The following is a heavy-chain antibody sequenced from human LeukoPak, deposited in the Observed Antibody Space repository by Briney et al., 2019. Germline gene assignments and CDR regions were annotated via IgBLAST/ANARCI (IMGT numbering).Heavy chain of an antibody. J-gene: IGHJ6*03. Sequence: PGGSLRLSCAASGFTFSSYSMNWVRQAPGKGLEWVSSISSSSSYIYYADSVKGRFTISRDNAKNSLYLQMNSLRAEDTAVYYCARDELRYFDWLWRDHYYYYMDVWGKGTTVTVSS. CDR2: ISSSSSYI. V-gene: IGHV3-21*01. CDR1: GFTFSSYS. D-gene: IGHD3-9*01. CDR3: ARDELRYFDWLWRDHYYYYMDV.